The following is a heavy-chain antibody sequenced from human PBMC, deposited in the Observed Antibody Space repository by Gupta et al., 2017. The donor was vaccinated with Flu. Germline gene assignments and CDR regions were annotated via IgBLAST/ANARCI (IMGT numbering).Heavy chain of an antibody. V-gene: IGHV2-70*04. Sequence: QVTMKESGPALVKPTQTLTLTCTFSGFSLTTRGMRVNWVRQTPGMALEWVARIDWDDDKFYSTSLKTRLIISKATSRNQVVLTMRNMDPVETGTYYCAGGGPHIHYSMVVWGKGTTVTVSS. CDR2: IDWDDDK. D-gene: IGHD3-10*01. CDR3: AGGGPHIHYSMVV. CDR1: GFSLTTRGMR. J-gene: IGHJ6*03.